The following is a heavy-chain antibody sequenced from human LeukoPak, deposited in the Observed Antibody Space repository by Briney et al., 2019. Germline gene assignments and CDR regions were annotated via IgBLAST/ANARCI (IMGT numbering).Heavy chain of an antibody. D-gene: IGHD4-23*01. V-gene: IGHV3-23*01. CDR1: GFTFSNSA. J-gene: IGHJ4*02. Sequence: GGSLRLSCAASGFTFSNSAMTWVRQAPGKGLEWVSTITDSGGATYYADSVKGRFTISRDNSKNTLYLQMNSLRAEDTAVYYCAKYAPPTTVVTRYFDYWGQGALVTVSS. CDR3: AKYAPPTTVVTRYFDY. CDR2: ITDSGGAT.